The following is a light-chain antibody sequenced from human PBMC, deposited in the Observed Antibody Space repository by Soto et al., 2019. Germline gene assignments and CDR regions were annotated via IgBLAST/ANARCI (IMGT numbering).Light chain of an antibody. CDR1: QSMLYSPNDKNY. CDR3: QQTYNTPRT. Sequence: DIVMTQSPESLAVSLGERATINCKSSQSMLYSPNDKNYLAWYQHKPGQPPQLLIYWASTRESGVPDRFSGSGSGTDFNFTISSLQFDDLATYYCQQTYNTPRTFGQGTKVDIK. V-gene: IGKV4-1*01. J-gene: IGKJ2*01. CDR2: WAS.